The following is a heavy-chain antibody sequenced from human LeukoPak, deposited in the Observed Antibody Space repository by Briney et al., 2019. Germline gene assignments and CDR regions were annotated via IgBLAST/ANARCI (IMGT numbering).Heavy chain of an antibody. CDR2: IYYSGST. D-gene: IGHD3-10*01. V-gene: IGHV4-61*01. CDR3: ASASGYEVNYYYYYGMDV. J-gene: IGHJ6*02. CDR1: GGSVSSGSYY. Sequence: SETLSLTCTVSGGSVSSGSYYWSWIRQPPGKGLEWIGYIYYSGSTNYNPSLKSRVTISVDTSKNQFSLKLSSVTAADTAVYYCASASGYEVNYYYYYGMDVWGQGTTVTVSS.